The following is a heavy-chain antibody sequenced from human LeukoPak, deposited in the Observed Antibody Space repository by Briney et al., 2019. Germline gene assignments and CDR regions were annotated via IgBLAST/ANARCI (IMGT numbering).Heavy chain of an antibody. V-gene: IGHV5-51*01. Sequence: GDSLKISCKGSGYSFSTYWIGWVRQMPGKGLELMRIIYPSDSDIRYSPSFQGQVIISADKSIITAYLVWSRLEASDTAMYSCARLYRSSMVRGVTSPLDIWGQGTMVTVSS. CDR1: GYSFSTYW. CDR3: ARLYRSSMVRGVTSPLDI. CDR2: IYPSDSDI. J-gene: IGHJ3*02. D-gene: IGHD3-10*01.